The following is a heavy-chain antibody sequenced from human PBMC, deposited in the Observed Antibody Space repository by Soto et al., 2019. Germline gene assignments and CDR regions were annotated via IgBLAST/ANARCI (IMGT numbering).Heavy chain of an antibody. J-gene: IGHJ6*02. Sequence: PGGSLSLSCIGSGLIFGDYAMSWFRQSPGKGLEWVGLIRSKSNGGTAEYAASVKGRFTISRDDSKSIAYLQMNSLKTADTALYYCSRSLFGGYGLDVWGQGTTVTVSS. CDR1: GLIFGDYA. CDR2: IRSKSNGGTA. D-gene: IGHD3-10*01. CDR3: SRSLFGGYGLDV. V-gene: IGHV3-49*03.